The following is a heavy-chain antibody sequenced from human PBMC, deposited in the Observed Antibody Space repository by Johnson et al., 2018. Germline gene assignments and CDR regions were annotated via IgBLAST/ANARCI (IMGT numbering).Heavy chain of an antibody. Sequence: VQLLESGGGVVQPGRSLRLSCAASGFTFSIYSMHWVRQAPGKGLEWVAGISDDGIYKYYADSVKGRFTISRDNSNDTLSLQMVSLRAEDTAVYYCAKDRTGNWHGHFQYWGQGTLVTVSS. CDR1: GFTFSIYS. D-gene: IGHD5-24*01. V-gene: IGHV3-30-3*01. J-gene: IGHJ1*01. CDR3: AKDRTGNWHGHFQY. CDR2: ISDDGIYK.